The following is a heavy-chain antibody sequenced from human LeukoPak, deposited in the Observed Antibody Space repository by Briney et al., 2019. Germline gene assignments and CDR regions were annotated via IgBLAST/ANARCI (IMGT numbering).Heavy chain of an antibody. D-gene: IGHD3-10*01. J-gene: IGHJ4*02. V-gene: IGHV3-23*01. CDR3: VKVGGSGNNYPYYFES. Sequence: GGSLRLSCVASRFTFSTYDMTWVRPAPGKGLEWVSAISTGGTYTFYADSVKGRLTISRDQSKHTVVLQMNSLRAEDTAVYYCVKVGGSGNNYPYYFESWGQGILVTVSS. CDR1: RFTFSTYD. CDR2: ISTGGTYT.